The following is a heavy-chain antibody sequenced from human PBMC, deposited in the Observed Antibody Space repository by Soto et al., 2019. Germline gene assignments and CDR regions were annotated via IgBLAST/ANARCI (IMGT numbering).Heavy chain of an antibody. CDR2: IIPIFGTA. CDR1: GGTFSSYA. Sequence: QVQLVQSGAEVKKPGSSVKVSCKASGGTFSSYAISWVRQAPGQGLEWMGGIIPIFGTANYAQKFQGRVTITADESTSTAYMELSSLRSEDTAVYYCARGRNWNVRDRMTRTIDWFDPWGQGTLVTVSS. V-gene: IGHV1-69*01. CDR3: ARGRNWNVRDRMTRTIDWFDP. D-gene: IGHD1-20*01. J-gene: IGHJ5*02.